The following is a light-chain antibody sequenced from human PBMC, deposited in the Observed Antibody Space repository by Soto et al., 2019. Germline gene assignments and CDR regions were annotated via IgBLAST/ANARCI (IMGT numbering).Light chain of an antibody. V-gene: IGLV1-44*01. CDR1: SSNIGSNS. CDR2: SNN. Sequence: QSVLTQPPSASGTPGQRVTISCSGSSSNIGSNSANWYQQLPGTAPKLLISSNNQRPSGVPDRFSGSKSGTSASLAISGLHSEDEADYYRATWDDSLNGVLFGGGTKLTVL. CDR3: ATWDDSLNGVL. J-gene: IGLJ2*01.